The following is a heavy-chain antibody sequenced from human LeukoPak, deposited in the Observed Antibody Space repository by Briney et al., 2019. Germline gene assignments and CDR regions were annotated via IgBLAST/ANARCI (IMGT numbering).Heavy chain of an antibody. V-gene: IGHV2-5*01. Sequence: SGPTLVNPTQTLTLTCTFSGFSLSTSGVGVGWIRQPPGKALEWLALIYWNDDKRYSPSLKGRLTITKDTSKNQVVLTVTNMDPVDTATYYCAHSLRASNWGSGYYWGQGILVTVSS. CDR1: GFSLSTSGVG. CDR3: AHSLRASNWGSGYY. J-gene: IGHJ4*02. D-gene: IGHD7-27*01. CDR2: IYWNDDK.